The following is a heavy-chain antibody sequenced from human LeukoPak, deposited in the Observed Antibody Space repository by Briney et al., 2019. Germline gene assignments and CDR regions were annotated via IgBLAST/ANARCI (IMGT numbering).Heavy chain of an antibody. CDR3: ARRPYSYGPYYFDY. CDR1: GGSISGSSYY. Sequence: PSETLSLTCTVSGGSISGSSYYWGWIRQPPGKGLEWIGSIYYSGSTYYNPSLKGRVTISVDTSKNQFPLKLSSVTAADTAVYYCARRPYSYGPYYFDYWGQGTLVTVPS. D-gene: IGHD5-18*01. V-gene: IGHV4-39*01. J-gene: IGHJ4*02. CDR2: IYYSGST.